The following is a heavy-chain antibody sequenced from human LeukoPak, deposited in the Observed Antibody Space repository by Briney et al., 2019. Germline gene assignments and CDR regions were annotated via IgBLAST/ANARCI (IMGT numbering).Heavy chain of an antibody. CDR3: TTLGLLWFGELLG. CDR1: GFTFSNAW. CDR2: IKSKTDGGTT. J-gene: IGHJ4*02. V-gene: IGHV3-15*01. Sequence: HPGGSLRLSCAASGFTFSNAWMSWVRQAPGKGLEWVGRIKSKTDGGTTDYAAPVKGRFTISRDDSKNTLYLQMNSLKAEDTAVYYCTTLGLLWFGELLGWGQGTLVTVSS. D-gene: IGHD3-10*01.